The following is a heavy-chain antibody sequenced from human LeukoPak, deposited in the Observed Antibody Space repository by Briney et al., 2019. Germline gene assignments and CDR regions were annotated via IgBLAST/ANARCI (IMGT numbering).Heavy chain of an antibody. CDR1: GYTFTNYA. D-gene: IGHD3/OR15-3a*01. J-gene: IGHJ4*02. CDR3: ARDPGLGLDWSDGDY. CDR2: INTKTGNP. Sequence: ASVKVSCKASGYTFTNYAMNWVRQAPGQGLEWIGWINTKTGNPTYAQGCTGRFVFSLDTSVSTAYLQISSLKAEDTAVYYCARDPGLGLDWSDGDYWGQGTLVTVSS. V-gene: IGHV7-4-1*02.